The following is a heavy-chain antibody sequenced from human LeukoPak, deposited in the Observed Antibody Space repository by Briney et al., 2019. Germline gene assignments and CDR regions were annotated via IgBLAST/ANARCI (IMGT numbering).Heavy chain of an antibody. CDR1: YGSISSYY. CDR2: IHYSGRT. D-gene: IGHD3-10*01. CDR3: ARQQVRGVIFGDFDY. V-gene: IGHV4-59*01. J-gene: IGHJ4*02. Sequence: SETLSLTCTVSYGSISSYYWSWLRQPPGKGLEWIGWIHYSGRTNHSPSLKSRVTISVDTSKNQCSLKLSSMTAADTAVYYCARQQVRGVIFGDFDYWGQGTLVTVSS.